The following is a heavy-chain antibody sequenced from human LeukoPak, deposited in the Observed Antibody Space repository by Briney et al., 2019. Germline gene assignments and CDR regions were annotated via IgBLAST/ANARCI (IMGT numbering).Heavy chain of an antibody. CDR1: GGSISSGSYY. CDR2: IYTSGST. J-gene: IGHJ4*02. CDR3: ARVGYCGGDCYPFDY. V-gene: IGHV4-61*02. D-gene: IGHD2-21*02. Sequence: SETLSLTCTVSGGSISSGSYYWSWIRQPAGKGLEWIGRIYTSGSTNYNPSLKSRVTMSVDTSKNQFSLKLSSVTAADTAVYYCARVGYCGGDCYPFDYWGQGTLTTISS.